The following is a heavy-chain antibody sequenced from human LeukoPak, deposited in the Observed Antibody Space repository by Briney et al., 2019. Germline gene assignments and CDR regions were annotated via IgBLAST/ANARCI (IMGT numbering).Heavy chain of an antibody. CDR3: AKSRGESRGASNY. D-gene: IGHD1-26*01. J-gene: IGHJ4*02. CDR1: GLTFSSYA. V-gene: IGHV3-23*01. CDR2: ISGSGDTT. Sequence: GGSLRLSCAASGLTFSSYAMNWVRQAPGKGLEWVSFISGSGDTTYYADSVKGRFTISRDSSKNTLYLQMNSLRAEDTAVYYCAKSRGESRGASNYWGQGTLVTVSS.